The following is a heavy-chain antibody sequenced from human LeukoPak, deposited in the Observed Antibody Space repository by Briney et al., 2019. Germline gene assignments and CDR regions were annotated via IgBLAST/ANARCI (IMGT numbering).Heavy chain of an antibody. CDR3: ATRGYDSSGYYYDQNLLAS. D-gene: IGHD3-22*01. CDR1: GFTFSSYG. Sequence: GALRLSCAASGFTFSSYGMHWVRQAPGKGLEWVAVISYDGSNKYYADSVKGRFTISRDNSKNTLYLQMNSLRAEDTAVYYCATRGYDSSGYYYDQNLLASWGQGTMVTVSS. CDR2: ISYDGSNK. V-gene: IGHV3-30*03. J-gene: IGHJ3*01.